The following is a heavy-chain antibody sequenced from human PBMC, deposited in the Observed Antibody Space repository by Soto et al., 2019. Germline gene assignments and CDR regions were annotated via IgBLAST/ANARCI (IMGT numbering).Heavy chain of an antibody. CDR2: ISYDGSNK. J-gene: IGHJ4*02. CDR3: AKDLVNMATSDY. D-gene: IGHD3-10*01. CDR1: GFTFSSYG. Sequence: PGGSLRLSCAASGFTFSSYGMHWVRQAPGKGLEWVAVISYDGSNKYYADSVKGRFTISRDNSKNMLYLQMNSLRAEDTAVYYCAKDLVNMATSDYWGQGTLVTVSS. V-gene: IGHV3-30*18.